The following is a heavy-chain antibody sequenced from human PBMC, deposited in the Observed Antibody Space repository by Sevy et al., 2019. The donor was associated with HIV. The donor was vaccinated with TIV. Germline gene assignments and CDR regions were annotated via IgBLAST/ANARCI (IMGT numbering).Heavy chain of an antibody. D-gene: IGHD6-6*01. J-gene: IGHJ6*02. CDR3: ARGLAALPGYYYGMDV. CDR2: ILYDSSNK. Sequence: GGSLRLSWAVSGFTFGSYGMHWVRQAPGKGLEWVAVILYDSSNKYYGDSVKGRFTISRDNSKNTLYLQMNSLRTDDTAVYYCARGLAALPGYYYGMDVWGQGTTVTVSS. CDR1: GFTFGSYG. V-gene: IGHV3-30*03.